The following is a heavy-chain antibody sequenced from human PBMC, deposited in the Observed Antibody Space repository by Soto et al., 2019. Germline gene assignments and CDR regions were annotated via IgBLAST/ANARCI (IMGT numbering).Heavy chain of an antibody. CDR3: ARLEGLATISYYFDF. CDR1: DDSINSDKYY. J-gene: IGHJ4*02. V-gene: IGHV4-39*01. Sequence: QLQLQESGPGLVKPSETLSLTCSVSDDSINSDKYYWGWIRQPPGKGLEWIGSIYYRGNAYYNPPTPTRATMSLAKSKSQSSLKLNSVTAADSAVYFCARLEGLATISYYFDFWGPGALVTVSS. D-gene: IGHD5-12*01. CDR2: IYYRGNA.